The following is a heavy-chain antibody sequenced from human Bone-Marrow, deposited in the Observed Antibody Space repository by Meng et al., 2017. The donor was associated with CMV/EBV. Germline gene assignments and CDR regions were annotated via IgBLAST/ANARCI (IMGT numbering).Heavy chain of an antibody. V-gene: IGHV1-69*10. CDR2: IIPILGIT. CDR1: GGSFSRYV. D-gene: IGHD2-15*01. Sequence: SVKVSCKASGGSFSRYVISWVRQAPGQGPEWMGGIIPILGITNYAQKFQGRLTITADKSTTTGYMEWSSLRAEDTAVYYCARVGSTSSAYYYYGMDVWGQGTTVTVSS. J-gene: IGHJ6*02. CDR3: ARVGSTSSAYYYYGMDV.